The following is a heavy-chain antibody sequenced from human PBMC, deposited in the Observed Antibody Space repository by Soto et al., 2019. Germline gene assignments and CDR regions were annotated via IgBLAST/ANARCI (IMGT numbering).Heavy chain of an antibody. D-gene: IGHD3-16*01. Sequence: QVQLQESGPGLVNPSQTLSLTCTVSGGSISSGGYYWSWIRQHPGKGLEWIGYIYYSGSTYYNPSLKRRVTISVDTSQNQFPLKLSYVTAADTAVYYCARVIGPPQEVGYYFDYWGQGTLVTVSS. CDR1: GGSISSGGYY. CDR2: IYYSGST. V-gene: IGHV4-31*03. J-gene: IGHJ4*02. CDR3: ARVIGPPQEVGYYFDY.